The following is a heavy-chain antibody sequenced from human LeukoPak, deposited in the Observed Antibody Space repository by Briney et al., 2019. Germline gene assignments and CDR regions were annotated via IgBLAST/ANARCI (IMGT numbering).Heavy chain of an antibody. D-gene: IGHD6-25*01. V-gene: IGHV3-21*01. J-gene: IGHJ6*03. CDR1: GFTFTDYS. CDR2: ISTVSTYK. CDR3: TRDGSGFYHYYYMDV. Sequence: GGSLRLSCAASGFTFTDYSMNWVRQAPAKGLESVSSISTVSTYKKYADSAKGRFTISRDNSKNLLYLQMSSLSAEDTAVYYCTRDGSGFYHYYYMDVWGKGTTVTVSS.